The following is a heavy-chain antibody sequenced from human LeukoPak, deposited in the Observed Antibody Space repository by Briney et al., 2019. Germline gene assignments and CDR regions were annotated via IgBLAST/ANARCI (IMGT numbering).Heavy chain of an antibody. CDR3: VSVPAAFASPFDY. CDR1: GYTLTELS. V-gene: IGHV1-24*01. J-gene: IGHJ4*02. Sequence: ASVNVSCKVSGYTLTELSMHWVRQAPGKGLEWMGGFDPEDGETIYAQKFQGRVTMTEDTSTDTAYMELSSLRSEDTAVYYCVSVPAAFASPFDYWGQGTLVTVSS. D-gene: IGHD2-2*01. CDR2: FDPEDGET.